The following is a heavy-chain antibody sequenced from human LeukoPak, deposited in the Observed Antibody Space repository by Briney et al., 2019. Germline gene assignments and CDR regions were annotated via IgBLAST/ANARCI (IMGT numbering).Heavy chain of an antibody. V-gene: IGHV1-69*05. Sequence: SVKVSCKASGGTFSSYAISWVRQAPGQGLEWMGGIIPTFGTANYAQKFQGRVTITTDESTSTAYMELSSLRSEDTAVYYCARDRDKEESYYMDVWGKGTTVTVSS. CDR1: GGTFSSYA. CDR2: IIPTFGTA. J-gene: IGHJ6*03. CDR3: ARDRDKEESYYMDV. D-gene: IGHD2-15*01.